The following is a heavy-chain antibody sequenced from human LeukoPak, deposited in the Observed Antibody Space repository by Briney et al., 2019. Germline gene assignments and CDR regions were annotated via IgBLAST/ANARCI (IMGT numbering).Heavy chain of an antibody. V-gene: IGHV1-2*02. CDR3: ARGKYYDFWSGYYKDY. CDR2: INPNSGGT. D-gene: IGHD3-3*01. CDR1: GYTFTCYY. J-gene: IGHJ4*02. Sequence: ASVKVSCKASGYTFTCYYMHWVRQAPGQGLEWMGWINPNSGGTNYAQKFQGRVTMTRDTSISKAYMELSRLRSDDTAVYYCARGKYYDFWSGYYKDYWGQGTLVTVSS.